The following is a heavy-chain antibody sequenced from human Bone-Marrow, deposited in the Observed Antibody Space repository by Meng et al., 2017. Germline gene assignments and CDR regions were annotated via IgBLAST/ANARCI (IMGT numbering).Heavy chain of an antibody. CDR3: ARGAMARGVSFDY. D-gene: IGHD3-10*01. CDR2: IYPGDSDT. J-gene: IGHJ4*02. V-gene: IGHV5-51*01. Sequence: GGSLRLSCKGSGYSFTSYWIGWVRQMPGKGLEWMGIIYPGDSDTRYSPSFQGQVTISADKSISTAYPQWSSLKASDTAMYYCARGAMARGVSFDYWGQGTLVTVSS. CDR1: GYSFTSYW.